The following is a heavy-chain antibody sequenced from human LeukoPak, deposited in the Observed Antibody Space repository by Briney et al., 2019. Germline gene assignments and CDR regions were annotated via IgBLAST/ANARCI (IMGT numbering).Heavy chain of an antibody. J-gene: IGHJ5*02. Sequence: SETLSLTCAVSGGSISSGFYYWNWIRQPAGKGLEWIGRIYSSGTTNYNPSLKSRVTISVDTSKNQFSLKLGSVTAADTAVYYCARDSYGYGFDPWGQGTLVTVSS. V-gene: IGHV4-61*02. CDR2: IYSSGTT. CDR3: ARDSYGYGFDP. CDR1: GGSISSGFYY. D-gene: IGHD1-26*01.